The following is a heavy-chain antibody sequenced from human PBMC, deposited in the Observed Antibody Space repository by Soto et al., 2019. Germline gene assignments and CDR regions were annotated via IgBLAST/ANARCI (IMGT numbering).Heavy chain of an antibody. V-gene: IGHV3-23*01. D-gene: IGHD3-3*01. CDR3: AKGPGAFGYYYSYGMDV. Sequence: GGSLRLSCAASGFTFSSYAMSWVRQAPGKGLEWVSAISGSGGSTYYADSVKGRFTISRDNSKNTLYLQMNSLRAEDTAVYYCAKGPGAFGYYYSYGMDVWGQGTTVTVSS. CDR1: GFTFSSYA. CDR2: ISGSGGST. J-gene: IGHJ6*02.